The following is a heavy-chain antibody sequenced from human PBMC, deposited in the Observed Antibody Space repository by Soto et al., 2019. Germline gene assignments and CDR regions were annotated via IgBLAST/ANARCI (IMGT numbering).Heavy chain of an antibody. D-gene: IGHD3-3*01. J-gene: IGHJ5*02. CDR3: AKIAVFGIVLGGKGLDP. V-gene: IGHV1-18*01. CDR1: GYTFTRYG. CDR2: ISGYNGNR. Sequence: QVQLVQSGVEVKKPGASVNVSSKASGYTFTRYGIAWVRQAPGQGLEWMGWISGYNGNRNYVEKFQGRLTMTTDTSTSTAYMELRSLRSDDTAVYYCAKIAVFGIVLGGKGLDPWGQGTLVIVSS.